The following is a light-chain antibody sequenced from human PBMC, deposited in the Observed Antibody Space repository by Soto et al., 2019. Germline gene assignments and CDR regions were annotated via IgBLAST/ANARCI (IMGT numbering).Light chain of an antibody. CDR1: SSNIGSNS. CDR2: GSN. CDR3: AAWDNTLNGPV. J-gene: IGLJ2*01. V-gene: IGLV1-44*01. Sequence: QSVLTQPPSASGTPGQRVSISCSGSSSNIGSNSVTWYQQFLGKAPKLLIYGSNQRPSGVPDRFSGSKSGTSASLAISGLQSEDESDYYCAAWDNTLNGPVFGGGTKVTAL.